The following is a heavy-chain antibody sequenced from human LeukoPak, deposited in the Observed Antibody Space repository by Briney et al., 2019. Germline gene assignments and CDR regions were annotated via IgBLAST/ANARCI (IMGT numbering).Heavy chain of an antibody. V-gene: IGHV3-23*01. CDR2: IAVVGGNT. CDR1: GFTFSGYA. J-gene: IGHJ4*02. CDR3: ARDCCSGGGPLDI. D-gene: IGHD2-15*01. Sequence: PGGSLRLSCEASGFTFSGYAVSWVRQAPGKGLEWVSTIAVVGGNTHYADSVEGRFTISRQDSNNALHLQLNSLRAEDTAIYYCARDCCSGGGPLDIWGQGTLVTVSS.